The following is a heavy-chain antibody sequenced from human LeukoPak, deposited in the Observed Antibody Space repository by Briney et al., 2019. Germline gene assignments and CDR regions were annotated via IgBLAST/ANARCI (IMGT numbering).Heavy chain of an antibody. Sequence: GGSLRLSCAASGFTFSSYSMNWVRRAPGKGLEWVSSISSSSSYIYYADSVKGRFTISRDNAKNSLYLQMNSLRAEDTAVYYCARASSRGTIFGHYFDYWGQGTLVTVSS. CDR2: ISSSSSYI. V-gene: IGHV3-21*01. CDR3: ARASSRGTIFGHYFDY. CDR1: GFTFSSYS. J-gene: IGHJ4*02. D-gene: IGHD3-3*01.